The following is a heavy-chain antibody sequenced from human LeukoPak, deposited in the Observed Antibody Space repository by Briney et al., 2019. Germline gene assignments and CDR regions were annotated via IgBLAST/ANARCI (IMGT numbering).Heavy chain of an antibody. CDR1: DDSITMYY. CDR3: AREGTIYYYYYYMDV. D-gene: IGHD3-9*01. V-gene: IGHV4-59*12. CDR2: VDHTGST. J-gene: IGHJ6*03. Sequence: SETLSLTCSVSDDSITMYYWTWIRQPPGKGLEWIGYVDHTGSTNFNPSLKSRVTISVDTSKNQFSLKLSSVTAADTAVYYCAREGTIYYYYYYMDVWGKGTTVTISS.